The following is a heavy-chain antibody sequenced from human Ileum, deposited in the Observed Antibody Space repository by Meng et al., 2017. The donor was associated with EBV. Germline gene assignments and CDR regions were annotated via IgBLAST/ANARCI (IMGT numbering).Heavy chain of an antibody. J-gene: IGHJ4*02. V-gene: IGHV4-4*02. CDR2: VYHRGDT. CDR3: GRDQGRELINH. D-gene: IGHD1-7*01. CDR1: GDSISSDIW. Sequence: VPVQDLAPGLVKPSGTLSLTCTVSGDSISSDIWWSWVRQPPGKGLEWIGEVYHRGDTNYNPSLKSRVDISVDKSKNQFYLSLFSVTAADTAVYYCGRDQGRELINHWGQGTLVTVSS.